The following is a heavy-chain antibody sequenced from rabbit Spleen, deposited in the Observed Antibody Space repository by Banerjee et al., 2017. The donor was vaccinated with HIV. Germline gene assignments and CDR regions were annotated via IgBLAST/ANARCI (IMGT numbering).Heavy chain of an antibody. CDR1: GVSFSSSSY. CDR3: ARDTGSSFSSYGMDL. J-gene: IGHJ6*01. CDR2: IYGGSGGST. D-gene: IGHD8-1*01. Sequence: QSLEESGGDLVKPGASLTLTCTASGVSFSSSSYMCWVRQAPGKGLEWIACIYGGSGGSTYYANWVKGRFTISKTSSTTVTLQMTSLTVADTATYFCARDTGSSFSSYGMDLWGQGTLVTVS. V-gene: IGHV1S40*01.